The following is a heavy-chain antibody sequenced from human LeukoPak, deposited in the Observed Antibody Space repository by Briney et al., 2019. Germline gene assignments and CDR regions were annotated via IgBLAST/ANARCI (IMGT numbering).Heavy chain of an antibody. CDR3: ARGLPRTRYCSGGSCYPYYFDY. V-gene: IGHV3-7*01. D-gene: IGHD2-15*01. Sequence: GGSLRLSCAASGFTFSSYWMNWVRQAPGKGLEWVANIKQDGSEKYYVDSVKGRFTISRDNAKNSLYLQMNSLRAEDTAVYYCARGLPRTRYCSGGSCYPYYFDYWGQGTLVTVSS. J-gene: IGHJ4*02. CDR1: GFTFSSYW. CDR2: IKQDGSEK.